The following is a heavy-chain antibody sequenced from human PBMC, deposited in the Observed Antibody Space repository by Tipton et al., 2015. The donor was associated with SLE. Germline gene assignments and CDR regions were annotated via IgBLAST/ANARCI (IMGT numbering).Heavy chain of an antibody. CDR2: IYYSGST. Sequence: TLSLTCTVSVGSISSSGYYWCWIRQHPGKGLEWIGYIYYSGSTYYNPSLKSRVTISVDTPKNQFSLKLSSVTAADTAVYYCARDRRGVHDYWGQGTLVTVSS. CDR1: VGSISSSGYY. D-gene: IGHD3-10*01. V-gene: IGHV4-31*03. J-gene: IGHJ4*02. CDR3: ARDRRGVHDY.